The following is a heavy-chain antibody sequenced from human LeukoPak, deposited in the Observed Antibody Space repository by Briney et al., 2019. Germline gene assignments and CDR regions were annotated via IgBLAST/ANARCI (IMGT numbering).Heavy chain of an antibody. J-gene: IGHJ4*02. CDR2: IHRSGST. D-gene: IGHD3-9*01. CDR3: ATPTYFDILSGG. V-gene: IGHV4-4*02. CDR1: GDSISNNHW. Sequence: SETLSLTCAVSGDSISNNHWWSWVRQSPEKGLEWIGEIHRSGSTTYNPSLKSRVTISVDKSKNQISLKLRSVTAADTAVYYCATPTYFDILSGGWGQGTLVTVSS.